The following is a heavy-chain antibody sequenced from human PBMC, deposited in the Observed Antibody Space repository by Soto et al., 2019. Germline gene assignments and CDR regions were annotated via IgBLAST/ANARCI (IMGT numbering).Heavy chain of an antibody. CDR1: GFTFSSYA. Sequence: SLRLSCAASGFTFSSYAMHWVRQAPGKGLEWVAVISYDGSNKYYADSVKGRFTISRDNSKNTLYLQMNSLRAEDTAVYYCARGGVPAVAGTTTFDYWGQGTLVTVSS. D-gene: IGHD6-19*01. J-gene: IGHJ4*02. V-gene: IGHV3-30-3*01. CDR3: ARGGVPAVAGTTTFDY. CDR2: ISYDGSNK.